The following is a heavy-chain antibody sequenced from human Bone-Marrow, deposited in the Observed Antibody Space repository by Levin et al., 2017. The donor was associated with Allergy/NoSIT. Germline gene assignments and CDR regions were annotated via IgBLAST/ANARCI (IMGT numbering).Heavy chain of an antibody. D-gene: IGHD2-2*01. CDR3: ARDRADCSSTSCPTHFDY. CDR1: GYTLTSYY. CDR2: INPNVGTT. V-gene: IGHV1-46*01. J-gene: IGHJ4*02. Sequence: ASVKVSCKASGYTLTSYYMHWVRQAPGQGLEWMGIINPNVGTTSYAQKFQGRVTMTRDTSTSTVYMELSSLRSEDTAVYYCARDRADCSSTSCPTHFDYWGQGTLVTVSS.